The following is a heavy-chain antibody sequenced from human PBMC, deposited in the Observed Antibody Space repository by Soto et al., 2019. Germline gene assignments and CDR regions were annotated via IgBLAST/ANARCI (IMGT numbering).Heavy chain of an antibody. CDR2: IYSGGST. Sequence: GESLKISCAASGFTVSSNYMSWVRQAPGKGLEWVSVIYSGGSTYYADSVKGRFTISRDNSKNTLYLQMNSLRAEDTAVYYCARDRAEMATMGDWGQGTLVTVSS. CDR3: ARDRAEMATMGD. D-gene: IGHD5-12*01. CDR1: GFTVSSNY. J-gene: IGHJ4*02. V-gene: IGHV3-66*01.